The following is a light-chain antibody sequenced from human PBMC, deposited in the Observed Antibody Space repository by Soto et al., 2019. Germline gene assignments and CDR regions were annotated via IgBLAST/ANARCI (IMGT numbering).Light chain of an antibody. CDR3: QQYNSYSEA. Sequence: DIQMTQSPSTLSASVGDRVTITCRASQSISSWLAWYQQKPGKVPKLLIYKASSLESGVPSRFSGSGFGTEFTLTISSLQPDDFATYYCQQYNSYSEAFGQGTKVEIK. V-gene: IGKV1-5*03. CDR1: QSISSW. CDR2: KAS. J-gene: IGKJ1*01.